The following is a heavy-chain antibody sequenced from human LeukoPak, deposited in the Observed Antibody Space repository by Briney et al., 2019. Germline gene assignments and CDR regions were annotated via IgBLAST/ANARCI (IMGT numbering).Heavy chain of an antibody. Sequence: ASVKVSCKVSGYTLTELSMHWVRQAPGKGLEWMGGFDPEDGETIYAQKFQDRVTMTEDTSTDTAYMELSSLRSEDTAVYYCATVYDSSGYLNYWGQGTLVTVSS. CDR1: GYTLTELS. CDR3: ATVYDSSGYLNY. CDR2: FDPEDGET. J-gene: IGHJ4*02. V-gene: IGHV1-24*01. D-gene: IGHD3-22*01.